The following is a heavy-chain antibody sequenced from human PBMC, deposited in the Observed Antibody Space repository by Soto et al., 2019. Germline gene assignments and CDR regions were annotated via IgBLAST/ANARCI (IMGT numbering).Heavy chain of an antibody. CDR3: ASFSSGYYSSKFDY. CDR2: IYYSGST. D-gene: IGHD3-22*01. V-gene: IGHV4-39*01. J-gene: IGHJ4*02. Sequence: PSETLSLTCTVSGGYISSSSYYWGWIRQPPGKGLEWIGSIYYSGSTYYNPSLKSRVTISVDTSKNQFSLKLSSVTAADTAVYYCASFSSGYYSSKFDYWGQGTLVTVSS. CDR1: GGYISSSSYY.